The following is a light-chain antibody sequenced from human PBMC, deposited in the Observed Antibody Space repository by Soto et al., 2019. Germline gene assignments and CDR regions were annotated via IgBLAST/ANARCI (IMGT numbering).Light chain of an antibody. CDR2: RNN. Sequence: QSVLTQPPSASGTPGQRVTISCSGSSSNIGSNYVYWYQQLPGMAPKLLIYRNNQRPSGVPDRFSGSKSGTSASLAISGLRSEDEADYYCAAWDDSLSGLVFGGGTKLTVL. CDR3: AAWDDSLSGLV. CDR1: SSNIGSNY. J-gene: IGLJ2*01. V-gene: IGLV1-47*01.